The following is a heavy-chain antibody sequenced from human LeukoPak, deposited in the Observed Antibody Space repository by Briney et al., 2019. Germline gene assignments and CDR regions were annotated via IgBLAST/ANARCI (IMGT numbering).Heavy chain of an antibody. CDR2: ISGGGGST. J-gene: IGHJ4*02. D-gene: IGHD3-10*01. CDR3: AKDTRYGSGSYYDY. V-gene: IGHV3-23*01. CDR1: GFTFSSYA. Sequence: GGSLRLSCAASGFTFSSYAMSWVRQAPGKGLEWVSAISGGGGSTYYADSVKGRFTISRDNSKNTLYLQMNSLRAEDTAVYYCAKDTRYGSGSYYDYWGQGTLVTVSS.